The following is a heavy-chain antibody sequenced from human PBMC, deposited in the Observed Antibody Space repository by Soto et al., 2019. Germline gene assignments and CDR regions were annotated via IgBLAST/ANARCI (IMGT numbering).Heavy chain of an antibody. Sequence: GGSLRLSCAASGFTFSSYAMHWVRQAPGKGLVWVSRINSDGSSTSYADSVKGRFTISRDNARNTLYLQMNSLRDEDTAVYYCARVGYCARGVCPNFDFWGQETLVTVS. CDR2: INSDGSST. V-gene: IGHV3-74*01. J-gene: IGHJ4*02. D-gene: IGHD2-8*01. CDR3: ARVGYCARGVCPNFDF. CDR1: GFTFSSYA.